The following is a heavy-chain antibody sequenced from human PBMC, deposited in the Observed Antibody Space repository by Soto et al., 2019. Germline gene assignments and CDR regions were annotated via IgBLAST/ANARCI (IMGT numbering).Heavy chain of an antibody. V-gene: IGHV4-39*07. Sequence: SETLSLTCTVSDSSLSSGSYYRGWIRQPPGKGLEWIGAIYYSGSTYYNPSLKSRVTISVDTSENQFSLKLSSVTAADTAVYYCARVGYCISTSCYSWFDPWGQGTLVTVSS. D-gene: IGHD2-2*02. J-gene: IGHJ5*02. CDR3: ARVGYCISTSCYSWFDP. CDR2: IYYSGST. CDR1: DSSLSSGSYY.